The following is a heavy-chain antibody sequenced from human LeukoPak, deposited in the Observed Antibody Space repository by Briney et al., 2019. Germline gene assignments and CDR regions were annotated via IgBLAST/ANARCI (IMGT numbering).Heavy chain of an antibody. Sequence: ASVKVSCKASGYTFTSYDINWVRQATGQGLEWMGWMNPNSGNTGYAQKLQGRVTMTRNTSISTAYMELSSLRSEDTAVYYCAAVADTDAFDIWGQGTMVTVSS. D-gene: IGHD6-19*01. J-gene: IGHJ3*02. CDR1: GYTFTSYD. V-gene: IGHV1-8*01. CDR2: MNPNSGNT. CDR3: AAVADTDAFDI.